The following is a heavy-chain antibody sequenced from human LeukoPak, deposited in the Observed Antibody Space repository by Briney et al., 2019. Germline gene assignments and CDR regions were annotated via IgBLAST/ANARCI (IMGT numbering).Heavy chain of an antibody. V-gene: IGHV3-7*01. CDR3: AKWGPYCVGDYCPALDS. D-gene: IGHD2-21*02. CDR2: INQDGSKK. J-gene: IGHJ4*02. Sequence: GGSLRLSCVASRFTFSNYWMSWVRQAPGKGLEWVANINQDGSKKRYADSMKGRFTISRDNAKESLYLQLNSLRAEDTAVYYCAKWGPYCVGDYCPALDSWGPGTLITVSS. CDR1: RFTFSNYW.